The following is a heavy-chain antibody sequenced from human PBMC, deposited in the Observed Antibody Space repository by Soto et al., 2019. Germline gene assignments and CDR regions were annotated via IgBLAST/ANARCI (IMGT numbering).Heavy chain of an antibody. V-gene: IGHV3-30*18. D-gene: IGHD6-13*01. Sequence: GGSLRLSCAVSGFDFSRSGLHWVRQAPGKCLEWVALISKDGNNQDYADSVKGRFTISRDNSKNTLFLQMSSLRPDDTAVYYCAKDGYHAAFDFWGQGTMVTVSS. CDR2: ISKDGNNQ. CDR1: GFDFSRSG. J-gene: IGHJ3*01. CDR3: AKDGYHAAFDF.